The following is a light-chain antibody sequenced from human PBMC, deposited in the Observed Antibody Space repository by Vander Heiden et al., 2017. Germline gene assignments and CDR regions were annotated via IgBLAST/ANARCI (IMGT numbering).Light chain of an antibody. Sequence: DIQMTQSPSTLSASVGDGVPITCRASQSISSWLAWYQQKPGKAPKLLIYRASTLETGVPSRFSGSGSGTEFTLTISSLQPDDFATYYCQQYNSYLWTFGQGTKVEIK. CDR2: RAS. CDR1: QSISSW. CDR3: QQYNSYLWT. V-gene: IGKV1-5*03. J-gene: IGKJ1*01.